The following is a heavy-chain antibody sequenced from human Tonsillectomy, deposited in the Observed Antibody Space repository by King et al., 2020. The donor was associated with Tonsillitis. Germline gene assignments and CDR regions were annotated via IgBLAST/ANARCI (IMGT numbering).Heavy chain of an antibody. CDR2: IYYLGNT. Sequence: QLQESGPGLVKPSETLSLTCTVSGGSISGYYWSWIRQPPGKKLEWIGYIYYLGNTNYNPSLKSRVTISVDTSKNQFSLKVNSVTAADTAVYYCARGVYSYSPRSQLDYWGQGTLVTVSS. J-gene: IGHJ4*02. V-gene: IGHV4-59*01. D-gene: IGHD5-18*01. CDR3: ARGVYSYSPRSQLDY. CDR1: GGSISGYY.